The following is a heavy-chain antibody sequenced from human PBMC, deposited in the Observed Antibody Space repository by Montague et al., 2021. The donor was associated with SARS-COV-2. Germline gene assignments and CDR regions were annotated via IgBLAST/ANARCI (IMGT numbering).Heavy chain of an antibody. J-gene: IGHJ4*02. CDR3: ARDIAVAGLFDY. Sequence: TLSLTCTVSGGSISSGSYYWSWIRQPAGKGLEWIGRISISGSTNYNPSLKSRVTMSVDTSKNQFSPKLSSVTAADTAVYYCARDIAVAGLFDYWGQGTLVTVSS. V-gene: IGHV4-61*02. CDR2: ISISGST. D-gene: IGHD6-19*01. CDR1: GGSISSGSYY.